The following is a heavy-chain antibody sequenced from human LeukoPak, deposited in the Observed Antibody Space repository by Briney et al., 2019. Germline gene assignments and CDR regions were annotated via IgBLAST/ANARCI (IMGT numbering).Heavy chain of an antibody. Sequence: GGSLRLSCAASGLTFSGYWMHWVRQAPGKGLVWVSRINSDGRSTTYADSVKGRLTCSRDNAKNTLYLQMNSLRAEDTAVYYCARGGGYYNFWSGDYYHYYYYMDVWGKGTTVTVSS. J-gene: IGHJ6*03. V-gene: IGHV3-74*01. CDR1: GLTFSGYW. CDR3: ARGGGYYNFWSGDYYHYYYYMDV. D-gene: IGHD3-3*01. CDR2: INSDGRST.